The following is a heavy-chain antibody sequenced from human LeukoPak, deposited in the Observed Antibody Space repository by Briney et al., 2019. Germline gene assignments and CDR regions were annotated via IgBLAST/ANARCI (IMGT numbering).Heavy chain of an antibody. D-gene: IGHD3-22*01. J-gene: IGHJ5*02. Sequence: GASVKVSCKASGYTFTGYYMHWARQAPGQGLEWMGRINPNSGGTNYAQKFQGRVTMTRDTSISTAYMELSRLRSDDTAVYYCARDLRGPYYYDSSGYYHNWFDPWGQGTLVTVSS. V-gene: IGHV1-2*06. CDR3: ARDLRGPYYYDSSGYYHNWFDP. CDR2: INPNSGGT. CDR1: GYTFTGYY.